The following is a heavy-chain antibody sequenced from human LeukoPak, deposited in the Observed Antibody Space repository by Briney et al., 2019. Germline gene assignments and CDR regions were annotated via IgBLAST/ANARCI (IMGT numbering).Heavy chain of an antibody. CDR1: GFTFSSYG. V-gene: IGHV3-30*02. J-gene: IGHJ3*02. CDR3: AKDLGSSGWYDAFDI. D-gene: IGHD6-19*01. CDR2: IRYDGSNK. Sequence: PGGSLRLSCAAPGFTFSSYGMHWVRQAPGKGLEWVAFIRYDGSNKYYADSVKGRFTISRDNSKNTLYLQMNSLRAEDTAVYYCAKDLGSSGWYDAFDIWGQGTMVTVSS.